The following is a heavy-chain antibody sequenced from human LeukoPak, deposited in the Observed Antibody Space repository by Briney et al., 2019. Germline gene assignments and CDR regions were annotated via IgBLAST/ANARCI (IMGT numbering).Heavy chain of an antibody. D-gene: IGHD3-3*01. V-gene: IGHV3-74*01. CDR2: INSDGSST. Sequence: PGGSLRLSCAASGFTFSSCWMHWVRQAPGKGLVWVSRINSDGSSTNYADSVRGRFTISRDNAKNTLFLQMNSLRAEDTAVYYCASVVGGYYPPVEGFDIWGQGTKVTVSS. J-gene: IGHJ3*02. CDR3: ASVVGGYYPPVEGFDI. CDR1: GFTFSSCW.